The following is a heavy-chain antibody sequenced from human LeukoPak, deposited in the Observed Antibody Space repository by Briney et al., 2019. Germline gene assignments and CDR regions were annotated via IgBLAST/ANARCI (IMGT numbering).Heavy chain of an antibody. D-gene: IGHD6-13*01. CDR3: ARVEQQLVRGC. Sequence: GGSLRLSCAASGFTLSSWEMSWVRQAPGKGLEWVSYISGTGSTRYYADAVKGRFTISRDNAKNSLYLQMNSLRAEDTALYYCARVEQQLVRGCWGQGTLVTVSS. CDR1: GFTLSSWE. V-gene: IGHV3-48*03. CDR2: ISGTGSTR. J-gene: IGHJ4*02.